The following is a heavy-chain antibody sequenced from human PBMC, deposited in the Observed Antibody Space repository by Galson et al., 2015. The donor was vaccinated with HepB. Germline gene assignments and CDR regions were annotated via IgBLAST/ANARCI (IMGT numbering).Heavy chain of an antibody. CDR3: AHMDLGLTSFAY. Sequence: PALVKPTQTLTLTCTFSGFSLNSRGVGVGWIRQPPGKALEWLAPIFWDDDQRPTPLLKSRLSVSKDPPQNQVVLKLTSVDPVDTATYYCAHMDLGLTSFAYWGQGTLVTVSS. CDR2: IFWDDDQ. J-gene: IGHJ4*02. CDR1: GFSLNSRGVG. D-gene: IGHD3/OR15-3a*01. V-gene: IGHV2-5*02.